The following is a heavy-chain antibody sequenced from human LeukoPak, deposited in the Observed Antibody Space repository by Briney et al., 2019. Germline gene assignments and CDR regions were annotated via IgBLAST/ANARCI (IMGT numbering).Heavy chain of an antibody. J-gene: IGHJ4*02. CDR1: GFSSRTHG. CDR2: ISDSGSKT. Sequence: PGGSLIHSRAASGFSSRTHGMSSGGHSSGKGVEWVSGISDSGSKTFYADSVKGRFTISRGNSKNTLYLQMNSLRAEDTDVYYCAKRVSDSTSSVSSVYFDFWGQGTLVTVSS. CDR3: AKRVSDSTSSVSSVYFDF. D-gene: IGHD6-6*01. V-gene: IGHV3-23*01.